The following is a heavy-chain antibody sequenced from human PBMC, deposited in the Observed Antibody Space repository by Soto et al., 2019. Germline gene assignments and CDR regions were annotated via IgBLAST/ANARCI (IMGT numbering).Heavy chain of an antibody. CDR3: ARGDSSRWYYYYGMDV. V-gene: IGHV1-18*01. D-gene: IGHD6-13*01. CDR2: ISAYNGNT. CDR1: GYTFTSYG. J-gene: IGHJ6*02. Sequence: ASVKVSCKTSGYTFTSYGISWVRQAPGQGLEWMGWISAYNGNTNYAQKLQFRVTMTTDTSTSTAYMELRSLRSDDTAVYYCARGDSSRWYYYYGMDVWGQGTTVTVSS.